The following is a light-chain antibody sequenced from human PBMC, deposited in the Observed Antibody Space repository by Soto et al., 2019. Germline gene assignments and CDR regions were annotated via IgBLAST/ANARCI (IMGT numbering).Light chain of an antibody. CDR2: GTS. CDR1: HPISTF. CDR3: QQSYSHPLT. V-gene: IGKV1-39*01. J-gene: IGKJ3*01. Sequence: IQMTQSPSSLSASVGDRVTITCRASHPISTFLNWYQHRPGKAPNLLIYGTSTLQSGVPSRFSGSGSGTGFTLTISSLQPEDFATYFCQQSYSHPLTFGPGTKVDIK.